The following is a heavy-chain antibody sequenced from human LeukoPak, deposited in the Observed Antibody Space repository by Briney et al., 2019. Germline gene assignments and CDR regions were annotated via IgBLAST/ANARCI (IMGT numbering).Heavy chain of an antibody. V-gene: IGHV4-4*09. Sequence: SETLSLTCTVSGGSISSYYWSWIRRPPGKGLEWIGYIYTSGSTNYNPSLKSRVTISVDTSKNQFSLKLSSVTAADTAVYYCARRLAARPHDAFDIWGQGTMVTVSS. CDR3: ARRLAARPHDAFDI. CDR1: GGSISSYY. CDR2: IYTSGST. J-gene: IGHJ3*02. D-gene: IGHD6-6*01.